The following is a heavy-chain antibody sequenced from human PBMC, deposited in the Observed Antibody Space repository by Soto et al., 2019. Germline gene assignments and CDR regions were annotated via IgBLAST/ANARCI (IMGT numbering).Heavy chain of an antibody. J-gene: IGHJ6*02. CDR2: IIPISGTA. CDR1: GGTFSSYA. V-gene: IGHV1-69*01. CDR3: ARSQGSSTSLEIYYYYYYGMDV. D-gene: IGHD2-2*01. Sequence: QVQLVQSGAEVKKPGSSVKASCKASGGTFSSYAISWVRQAPGQGLEWMGGIIPISGTANYAQKFQGRVTITADESTSTAYMELSSLRSEDTAVYYCARSQGSSTSLEIYYYYYYGMDVWSQGTTVTVSS.